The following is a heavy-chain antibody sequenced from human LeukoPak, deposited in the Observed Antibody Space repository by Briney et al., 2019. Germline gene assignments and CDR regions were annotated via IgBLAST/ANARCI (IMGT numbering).Heavy chain of an antibody. CDR2: ISGSGGST. CDR1: GFTFSSYA. D-gene: IGHD1-26*01. Sequence: PGGSLRLSCVASGFTFSSYAMSWVRQAPGKGLEWVSGISGSGGSTYYACSVKGRFTISRDNSKYTLYLQMDSLRAKDTAVYYCSKNKWERSGAFDIWGQGAMVTVSS. CDR3: SKNKWERSGAFDI. V-gene: IGHV3-23*01. J-gene: IGHJ3*02.